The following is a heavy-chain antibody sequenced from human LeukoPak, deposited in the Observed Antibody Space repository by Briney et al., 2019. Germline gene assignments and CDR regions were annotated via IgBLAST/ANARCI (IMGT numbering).Heavy chain of an antibody. D-gene: IGHD6-19*01. J-gene: IGHJ5*02. Sequence: GGSLRLSCVVSGFSFSNFEMNWVRQAPGKGVEWVSYITGNSDTRYYADSVKGRFTIPRDNTKNSLYLQMDSLRPEDTAVYYCEKGPGARGRFNWFDPWGQGTRVTVSS. V-gene: IGHV3-48*03. CDR3: EKGPGARGRFNWFDP. CDR2: ITGNSDTR. CDR1: GFSFSNFE.